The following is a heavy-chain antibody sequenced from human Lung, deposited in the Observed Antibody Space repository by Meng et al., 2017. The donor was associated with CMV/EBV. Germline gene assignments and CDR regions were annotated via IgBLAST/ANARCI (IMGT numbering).Heavy chain of an antibody. CDR1: RFTFTDAG. CDR3: SRGDSNGTRD. J-gene: IGHJ4*02. CDR2: IRNRANSHAT. D-gene: IGHD3-22*01. V-gene: IGHV3-73*01. Sequence: GQSLTISCPVSRFTFTDAGLHWVRQASGSGLEWIGRIRNRANSHATAYVASEKGRFTIPRDDSKNTMYLHMNSLKTDDTAVYYCSRGDSNGTRDWGPGTLVTVSS.